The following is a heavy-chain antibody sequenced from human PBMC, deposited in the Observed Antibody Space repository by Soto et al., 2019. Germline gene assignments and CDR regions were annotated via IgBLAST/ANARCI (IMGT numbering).Heavy chain of an antibody. Sequence: SETLSLTCTVSGGSISSGGYYWSWIRQHPGKGLEWIGYIYYSGSTYYNPSLKSRVTISVDTSKNQFSLKLSSVTAADTAVYYCATLTLGSGSNLPFEYRGQGTLVTVPS. CDR2: IYYSGST. J-gene: IGHJ4*02. V-gene: IGHV4-31*03. CDR3: ATLTLGSGSNLPFEY. CDR1: GGSISSGGYY. D-gene: IGHD3-10*01.